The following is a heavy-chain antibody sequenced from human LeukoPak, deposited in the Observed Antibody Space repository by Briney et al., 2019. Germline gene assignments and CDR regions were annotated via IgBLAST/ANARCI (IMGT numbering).Heavy chain of an antibody. D-gene: IGHD3-22*01. CDR2: IYTSGST. CDR3: ARAPYYYDSSGYYRYDAFDI. CDR1: GGSISSYY. J-gene: IGHJ3*02. V-gene: IGHV4-4*07. Sequence: SETLSLTCTVSGGSISSYYWSWIRQPAGKGLEWIGRIYTSGSTNYNPSLKSRVTISVDTSKNQFSLKLSSVTAADTAVYYCARAPYYYDSSGYYRYDAFDIWGQGTMVTVSS.